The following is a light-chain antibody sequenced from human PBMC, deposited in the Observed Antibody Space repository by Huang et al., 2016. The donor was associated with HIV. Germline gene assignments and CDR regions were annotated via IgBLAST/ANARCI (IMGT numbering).Light chain of an antibody. CDR3: HQYNNWRLS. J-gene: IGKJ4*01. CDR2: GSS. CDR1: RSVSTN. V-gene: IGKV3-15*01. Sequence: EIVMTQSPATLSVSPGERVTLSCRANRSVSTNLAWYQQRPGQAPRLLIYGSSTRAPGIPARFSGSGSGTDFSLTISSLQAEDFALYYCHQYNNWRLSFGGGTRVDIE.